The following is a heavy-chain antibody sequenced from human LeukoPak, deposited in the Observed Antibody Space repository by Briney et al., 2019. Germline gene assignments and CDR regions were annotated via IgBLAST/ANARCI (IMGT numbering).Heavy chain of an antibody. Sequence: PSETLSLTCAVYGGSFSGYYWSWIRQPPGKGLEWIGEINHSGSTNYNPSLKSRVTISVGTSKNQFSLKLSSVTAADTAVYYCARGPYGSGSYYISPSFDYWGQGTLVTVSS. CDR1: GGSFSGYY. J-gene: IGHJ4*02. D-gene: IGHD3-10*01. V-gene: IGHV4-34*01. CDR3: ARGPYGSGSYYISPSFDY. CDR2: INHSGST.